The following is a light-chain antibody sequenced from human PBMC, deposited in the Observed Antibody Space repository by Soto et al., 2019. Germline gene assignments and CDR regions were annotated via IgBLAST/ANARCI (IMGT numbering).Light chain of an antibody. CDR3: QQYNNSPRT. CDR1: QSVSSN. Sequence: EVVMTQSPATLSVSPGERATLSCRASQSVSSNLAWYQQKPGQAPRLLIYGASTRATGIPARFSGSGSGTEFTLTISSLQSEVFAASSCQQYNNSPRTSRQGTKV. V-gene: IGKV3-15*01. J-gene: IGKJ1*01. CDR2: GAS.